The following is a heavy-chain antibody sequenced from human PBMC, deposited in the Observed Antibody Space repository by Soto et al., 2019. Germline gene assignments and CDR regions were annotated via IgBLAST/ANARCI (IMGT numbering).Heavy chain of an antibody. CDR2: ISSSSYI. J-gene: IGHJ6*02. V-gene: IGHV3-21*01. D-gene: IGHD2-15*01. CDR1: GFTFSSYS. CDR3: ARLGGYCSGGSCPYGMDV. Sequence: GGSLRLSCAASGFTFSSYSMNWVRQAPGKGLEWVSSISSSSYIYYADSVKGRFTVSRDNAKNSLYLQMNSLRAEDTAVYYCARLGGYCSGGSCPYGMDVWGQGTTVTVSS.